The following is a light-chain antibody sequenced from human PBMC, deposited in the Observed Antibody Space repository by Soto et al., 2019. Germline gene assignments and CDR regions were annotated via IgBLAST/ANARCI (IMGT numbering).Light chain of an antibody. V-gene: IGKV1-39*01. CDR2: GAS. Sequence: DIQMTQSPSSLSASVGDKVTITCRASQSISNYVNWYQQKPGKAPKFLIFGASSLQRGVPSRFSGTGSGTDFTLTISSLQPEDFATFYCQQSYTMPYTFGQGTKLEIK. CDR1: QSISNY. J-gene: IGKJ2*01. CDR3: QQSYTMPYT.